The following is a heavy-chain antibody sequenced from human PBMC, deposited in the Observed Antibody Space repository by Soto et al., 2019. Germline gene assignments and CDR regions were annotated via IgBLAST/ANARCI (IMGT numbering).Heavy chain of an antibody. V-gene: IGHV1-18*01. D-gene: IGHD1-26*01. J-gene: IGHJ6*02. Sequence: QVQLVQSGAEVKKPGASVKVSCKASGYTFTSYGISWVRQAPGQGLEWMGWISAYNGNTNYAQKLQGRVTMTTDTSTSPADMELRSLRSDDTVVYHCGRSVGLSYGMDVWGQGTKVTVSS. CDR2: ISAYNGNT. CDR3: GRSVGLSYGMDV. CDR1: GYTFTSYG.